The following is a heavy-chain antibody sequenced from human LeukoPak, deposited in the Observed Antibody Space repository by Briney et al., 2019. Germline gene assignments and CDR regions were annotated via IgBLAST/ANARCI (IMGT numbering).Heavy chain of an antibody. CDR1: GFTFSSYS. CDR2: ISSSSSYI. J-gene: IGHJ4*02. CDR3: ARDRPAATAGFDY. V-gene: IGHV3-21*01. Sequence: GGSLRLSCAASGFTFSSYSMNWARQAPGKGLEWVSSISSSSSYIYYADSVKGRFTISRDNAKNSLYLQMNSLRAEDTAVYYCARDRPAATAGFDYWGQGTLVTVSS. D-gene: IGHD2-2*01.